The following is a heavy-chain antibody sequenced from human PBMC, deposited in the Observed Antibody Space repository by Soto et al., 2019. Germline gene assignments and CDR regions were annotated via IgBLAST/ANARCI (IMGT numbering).Heavy chain of an antibody. V-gene: IGHV4-31*03. Sequence: QVQLQESGPGLVKPSQTLSLTCTVSGGSISSVGYYWSWIRQHPGKGLEWIGYIYYSGSTYYNPSLKGRVTIPVDTSKNQCSLKLSSVTAADTAVYYCAREPRPDWYFDLWGRGTLVTVSS. CDR3: AREPRPDWYFDL. J-gene: IGHJ2*01. CDR1: GGSISSVGYY. CDR2: IYYSGST.